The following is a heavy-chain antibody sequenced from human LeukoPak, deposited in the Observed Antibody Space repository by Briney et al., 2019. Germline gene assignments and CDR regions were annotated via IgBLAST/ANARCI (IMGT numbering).Heavy chain of an antibody. CDR1: GGSISSYY. D-gene: IGHD2-2*01. CDR2: IYTSGST. CDR3: ARASRAPLGYCSSTSCYSDYYYYMDV. J-gene: IGHJ6*03. Sequence: SETLSLTCTVSGGSISSYYWSWIRQPAGKGLEWIGRIYTSGSTNYNPSLKSRVTISVDTSKNQFSLKLSSVTAADTAVYYCARASRAPLGYCSSTSCYSDYYYYMDVWGKGTTVTVSS. V-gene: IGHV4-4*07.